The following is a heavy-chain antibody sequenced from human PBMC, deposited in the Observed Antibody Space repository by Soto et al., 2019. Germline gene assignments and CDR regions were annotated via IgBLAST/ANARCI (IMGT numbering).Heavy chain of an antibody. D-gene: IGHD3-10*01. V-gene: IGHV3-33*01. CDR1: GFTFSSYG. CDR3: ARGLGSGSLPTYFDY. CDR2: IWYDGSNK. Sequence: QVQLVESGGGVVQPGRSLRLSCAASGFTFSSYGMHWVRRAPGKGLEWVAVIWYDGSNKYYADSVKGRFTISRDNSKNTLYLQMNSLRAEDTAVYYCARGLGSGSLPTYFDYWGQGTLVTVSS. J-gene: IGHJ4*02.